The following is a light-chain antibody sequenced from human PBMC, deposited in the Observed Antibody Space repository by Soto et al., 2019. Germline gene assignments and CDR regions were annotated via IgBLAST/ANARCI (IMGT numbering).Light chain of an antibody. Sequence: EIVMTQSPATLSVSPGESATLSCRASQSVGTNLAWYQQKPGQAPGLLISGASTRATGIPARFSGSGSVTEFILTISSLQSEDFAIYYCQQYDNWPQLTFGGGTKLEIK. CDR3: QQYDNWPQLT. J-gene: IGKJ4*01. CDR1: QSVGTN. V-gene: IGKV3-15*01. CDR2: GAS.